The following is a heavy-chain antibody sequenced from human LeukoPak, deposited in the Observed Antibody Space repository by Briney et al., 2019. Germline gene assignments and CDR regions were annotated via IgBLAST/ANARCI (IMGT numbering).Heavy chain of an antibody. CDR2: ISYDGSSK. CDR3: ARDKRYYGSGSRTTLGGAFDI. D-gene: IGHD3-10*01. V-gene: IGHV3-30*04. J-gene: IGHJ3*02. CDR1: GFTFSSYA. Sequence: PGGSLGLSCAASGFTFSSYAMHWVRQAPGKGLEWVAFISYDGSSKFYADSVKGRFTISRDNSKDTLYLQMNSLRTEDTAVYYCARDKRYYGSGSRTTLGGAFDIWGQGTMVTVSS.